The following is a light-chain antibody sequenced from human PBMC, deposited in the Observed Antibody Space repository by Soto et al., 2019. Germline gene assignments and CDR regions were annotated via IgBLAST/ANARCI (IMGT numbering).Light chain of an antibody. V-gene: IGLV2-14*01. J-gene: IGLJ1*01. CDR1: GSDIGAYNY. CDR3: SSFTTSYFHV. Sequence: QSVLTQPASVSGSPGQSITISCTGSGSDIGAYNYVSWYQQHPGKAPKLLIHGVTRRPSGVSSRFSASKSAYTASLTISGLQAEDAANYYCSSFTTSYFHVFGPGTKVTVL. CDR2: GVT.